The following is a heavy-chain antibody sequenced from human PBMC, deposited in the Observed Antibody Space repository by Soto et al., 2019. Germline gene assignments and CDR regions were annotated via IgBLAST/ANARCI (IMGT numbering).Heavy chain of an antibody. J-gene: IGHJ6*02. V-gene: IGHV1-58*01. CDR1: GFTFTSSA. Sequence: SVKVSCKASGFTFTSSAVQWVRQARGQRLEWIGWIVVGSGNTNYAQKFQERVTITRDMSTSTAYMGLSSLRSEDTAVYYCAAGTGSGYYIRYYYYGMDVWGQGTTVTVSS. D-gene: IGHD3-3*01. CDR3: AAGTGSGYYIRYYYYGMDV. CDR2: IVVGSGNT.